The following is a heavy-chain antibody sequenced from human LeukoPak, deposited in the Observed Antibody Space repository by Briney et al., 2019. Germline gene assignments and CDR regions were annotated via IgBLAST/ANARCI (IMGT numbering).Heavy chain of an antibody. J-gene: IGHJ3*01. CDR1: GYMFAVFG. Sequence: ASVQVSCKASGYMFAVFGITWVRQAPGQGLEWMGSIRVHNGDTNYAQKFQGRLTMTTDTSATTAYMELRGLKSDDTAVYYCARDRYDVDVAFAFWGQGTMVTVSS. D-gene: IGHD3-9*01. CDR3: ARDRYDVDVAFAF. CDR2: IRVHNGDT. V-gene: IGHV1-18*01.